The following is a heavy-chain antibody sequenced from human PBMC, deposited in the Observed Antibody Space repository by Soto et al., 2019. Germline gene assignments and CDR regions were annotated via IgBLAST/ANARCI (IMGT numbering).Heavy chain of an antibody. V-gene: IGHV3-30*18. CDR2: ISYDGSNK. CDR3: AKIMNRWNWNDYYYGMDV. Sequence: QVQLVESGGGVVQPGRSLRLSCAASGFTFSSYGMHWVRQAPGKGLEWVAVISYDGSNKYYADSVKGRFTISRDNSKNTLYLQMNSLRAEDTAVYYCAKIMNRWNWNDYYYGMDVWGQGTTVTVSS. CDR1: GFTFSSYG. J-gene: IGHJ6*02. D-gene: IGHD1-1*01.